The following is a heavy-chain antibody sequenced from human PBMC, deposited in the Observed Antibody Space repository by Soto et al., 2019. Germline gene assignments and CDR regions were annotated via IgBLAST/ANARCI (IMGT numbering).Heavy chain of an antibody. V-gene: IGHV1-69*13. CDR1: GGTFSSYA. J-gene: IGHJ6*02. Sequence: SVKVSCKASGGTFSSYAISGVRQAPGQGLEWMGGIIPIFGTANYAQKFQGRVTITPDESTSTAYMELSSLRSEDTAVYYCARSPGCSSTSCSDGYYYYVMDVWGQGTKVTVSS. CDR2: IIPIFGTA. D-gene: IGHD2-2*01. CDR3: ARSPGCSSTSCSDGYYYYVMDV.